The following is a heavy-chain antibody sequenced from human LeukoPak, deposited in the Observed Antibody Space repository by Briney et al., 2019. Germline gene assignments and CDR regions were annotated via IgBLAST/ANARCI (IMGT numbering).Heavy chain of an antibody. Sequence: ASVKVSCKASGYTFTSYGISWVRQAPGQGLEWMGWISAYNGNTNYAQKLQGRVTMTTDTSTSTAYMELRSLRSADTAVSYCPTDQRSSGRGGAAAGTSPFDYWGQGTLVTVAS. CDR3: PTDQRSSGRGGAAAGTSPFDY. D-gene: IGHD6-13*01. J-gene: IGHJ4*02. CDR1: GYTFTSYG. CDR2: ISAYNGNT. V-gene: IGHV1-18*01.